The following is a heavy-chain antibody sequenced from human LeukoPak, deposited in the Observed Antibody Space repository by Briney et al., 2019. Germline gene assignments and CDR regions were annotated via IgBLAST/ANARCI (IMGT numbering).Heavy chain of an antibody. CDR2: IKQDGSEK. V-gene: IGHV3-7*01. Sequence: GGSLRLSCAASGFTFSSYWTSWVRQAPGKGLEWVANIKQDGSEKYYVDSVKGRFTISRDNAKNSLYLQMNSLRAEDTAVYYCQRNVSSWCSSPSSHLGLAYHYYYM. CDR1: GFTFSSYW. CDR3: QRNVSSWCSSPSSHLGLAYHYYYM. D-gene: IGHD2-2*01. J-gene: IGHJ6*03.